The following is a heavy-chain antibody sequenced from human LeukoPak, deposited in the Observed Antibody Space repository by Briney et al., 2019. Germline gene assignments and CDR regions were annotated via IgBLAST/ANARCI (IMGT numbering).Heavy chain of an antibody. V-gene: IGHV3-23*01. D-gene: IGHD2-8*02. CDR3: AKGDRGHCTGVKCYPFDY. CDR1: GFTYANYA. Sequence: GGSLRLSCVSSGFTYANYAMNWVRQAPGKRLEWVASITWTGCRGGIYYADSVKGRFTISRDNSKNTLFLQMSSLRAEDTAVYHCAKGDRGHCTGVKCYPFDYWGQGTVVTVSS. CDR2: ITWTGCRGGI. J-gene: IGHJ4*02.